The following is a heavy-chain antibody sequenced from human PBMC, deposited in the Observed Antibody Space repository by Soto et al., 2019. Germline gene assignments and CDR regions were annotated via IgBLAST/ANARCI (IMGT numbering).Heavy chain of an antibody. D-gene: IGHD4-17*01. Sequence: SVKVSCKASGGTFSSYAISWVRQAPGQGLEWMGGIIPIFGTANYAQKFQGRVTITADESTSTAYMELSSLRSEDTAVYYCAKRDDYGDYYFDYWGQGTLVTVPS. V-gene: IGHV1-69*13. J-gene: IGHJ4*02. CDR3: AKRDDYGDYYFDY. CDR2: IIPIFGTA. CDR1: GGTFSSYA.